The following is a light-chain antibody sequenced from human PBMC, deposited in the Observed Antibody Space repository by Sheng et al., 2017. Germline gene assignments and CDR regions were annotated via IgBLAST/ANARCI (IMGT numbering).Light chain of an antibody. CDR2: GAS. V-gene: IGKV3-15*01. CDR1: QSVGSK. CDR3: QQYNYWPPLT. J-gene: IGKJ4*01. Sequence: EIVMTQSPATLSVSPGERATLSCRASQSVGSKLAWYQRKPGQSPRLLIYGASTRATGIPARFSGSGSGTEFTLTISSLQSEDFAVYYCQQYNYWPPLTFGGGTKVEIK.